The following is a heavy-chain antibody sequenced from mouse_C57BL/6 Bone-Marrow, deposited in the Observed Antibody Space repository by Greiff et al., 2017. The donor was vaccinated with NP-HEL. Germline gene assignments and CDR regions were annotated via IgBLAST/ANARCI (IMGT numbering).Heavy chain of an antibody. V-gene: IGHV1-20*01. J-gene: IGHJ4*01. D-gene: IGHD2-4*01. CDR3: AREGGLNYAMDY. CDR2: INPYNGDT. CDR1: GYSFTGYF. Sequence: VQLKESGPELVKPGDSVKISCKASGYSFTGYFMNWVMQSHGKSLEWIGRINPYNGDTFYNQKFKGKATLTVDKSSSTAHMELRSLTSEDSAVYYCAREGGLNYAMDYWGQGTSVTVSS.